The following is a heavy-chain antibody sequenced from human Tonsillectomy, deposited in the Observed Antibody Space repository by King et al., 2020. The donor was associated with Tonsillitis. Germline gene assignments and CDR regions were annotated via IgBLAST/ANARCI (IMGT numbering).Heavy chain of an antibody. Sequence: QLVQSGAEVKKPGESLRISCKGSGYRFTSYWIGWVRQMPGNGLEWMGIIYPDDSDTRYSPSFQGQVTISVHKSISTAYLHWSSLKASDTAMYYCARPVGLSAWSDYWGQGTLVTVSS. J-gene: IGHJ4*02. D-gene: IGHD3-3*01. CDR3: ARPVGLSAWSDY. V-gene: IGHV5-51*01. CDR2: IYPDDSDT. CDR1: GYRFTSYW.